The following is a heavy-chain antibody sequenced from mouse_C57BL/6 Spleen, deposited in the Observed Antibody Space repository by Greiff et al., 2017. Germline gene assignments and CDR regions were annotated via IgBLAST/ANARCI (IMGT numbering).Heavy chain of an antibody. CDR3: ANLDSSGYGY. D-gene: IGHD3-2*02. V-gene: IGHV1-4*01. CDR2: INPSGGYT. J-gene: IGHJ2*01. CDR1: GYTFTSYT. Sequence: VHVKQSGAELARPGASVKMSCKASGYTFTSYTMHWVKQRPEQGLEWIGYINPSGGYTKYNQKFKDKATLTADKSSITAYMQLSSLTSEDSAVYYCANLDSSGYGYWGQGTTLTVSS.